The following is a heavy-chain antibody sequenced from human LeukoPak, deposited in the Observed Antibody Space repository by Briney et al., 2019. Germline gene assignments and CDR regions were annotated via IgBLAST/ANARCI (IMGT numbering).Heavy chain of an antibody. CDR1: GGSISSSSYY. CDR2: IYYSGST. Sequence: SETLSLTCTVSGGSISSSSYYWGWIRQPPGKGLEWIGSIYYSGSTYYNPSLKSQVTISVDTSKNQFSLKLSSVTAADTAVYYCARHGRLLWFGERGNWFDPWGQGTLVTVSS. V-gene: IGHV4-39*01. J-gene: IGHJ5*02. D-gene: IGHD3-10*01. CDR3: ARHGRLLWFGERGNWFDP.